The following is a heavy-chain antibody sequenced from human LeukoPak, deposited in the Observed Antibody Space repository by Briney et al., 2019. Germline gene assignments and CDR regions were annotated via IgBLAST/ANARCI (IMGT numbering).Heavy chain of an antibody. V-gene: IGHV3-33*01. CDR1: GFTFRRHG. D-gene: IGHD5-18*01. J-gene: IGHJ6*02. CDR2: IWHDGSNN. CDR3: ARDAVDTANAV. Sequence: QPGGSLRLSCAASGFTFRRHGMHWVRQAPGKGLEWVAIIWHDGSNNYYADSVKGRFTISRDNAKNTLYLQMNSLRAEDTAVYYCARDAVDTANAVWGQGTTVTVSS.